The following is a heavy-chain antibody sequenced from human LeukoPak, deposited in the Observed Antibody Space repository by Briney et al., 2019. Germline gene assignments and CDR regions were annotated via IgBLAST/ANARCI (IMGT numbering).Heavy chain of an antibody. CDR3: ARSLTAREYFQH. D-gene: IGHD6-6*01. CDR2: IHADGNSK. CDR1: GFPFSSSG. J-gene: IGHJ1*01. V-gene: IGHV3-30*02. Sequence: GGSLRLSCAASGFPFSSSGMHWVRQAPGKGLGWVTFIHADGNSKYYADSVEGRFTVSRDSPKNTLSLQMNSLRVEDTAVYYCARSLTAREYFQHWGRGTLVTVSS.